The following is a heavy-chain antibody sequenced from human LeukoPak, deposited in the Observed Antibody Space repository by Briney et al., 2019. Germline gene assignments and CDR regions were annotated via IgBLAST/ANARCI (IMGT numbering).Heavy chain of an antibody. CDR3: ARELEPRGDSYGCWNWFDP. D-gene: IGHD5-18*01. Sequence: SETLSLTCTASGVIISSYNWSWIRQPPGKGLEWIGYIYYSGSTNYNPSLKSRVTISVDTSKNQFSLKLSSVTAADTAVYYCARELEPRGDSYGCWNWFDPWGQGTLVTVSS. CDR2: IYYSGST. V-gene: IGHV4-59*01. CDR1: GVIISSYN. J-gene: IGHJ5*02.